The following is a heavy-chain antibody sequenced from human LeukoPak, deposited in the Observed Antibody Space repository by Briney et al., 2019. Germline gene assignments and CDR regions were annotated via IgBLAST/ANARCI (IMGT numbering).Heavy chain of an antibody. V-gene: IGHV4-4*07. Sequence: SETLSLTCTVSGCSISSYYWSWIRQPAGKGLEWIGRIYTSGSTNYNPSLKSRVTMSVDTSKNHFSLKLSSVTAADTDVYYCAITYYYDSSGFADPFDYWGQGTLVTVSS. CDR3: AITYYYDSSGFADPFDY. CDR2: IYTSGST. J-gene: IGHJ4*02. D-gene: IGHD3-22*01. CDR1: GCSISSYY.